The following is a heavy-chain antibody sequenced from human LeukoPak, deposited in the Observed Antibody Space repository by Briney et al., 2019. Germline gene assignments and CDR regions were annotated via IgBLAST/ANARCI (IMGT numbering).Heavy chain of an antibody. CDR3: ARFSAPLRFRIDY. D-gene: IGHD3-16*01. CDR2: IYYSGNS. J-gene: IGHJ4*02. V-gene: IGHV4-59*01. CDR1: GGSIGSYY. Sequence: PSETLSLTCSVSGGSIGSYYWSWIRQPPGKGLEWIGYIYYSGNSNYNPSLKSRVTISVDASKNQFSLKLSSVTAADTALYYCARFSAPLRFRIDYWGQGTLVTVSS.